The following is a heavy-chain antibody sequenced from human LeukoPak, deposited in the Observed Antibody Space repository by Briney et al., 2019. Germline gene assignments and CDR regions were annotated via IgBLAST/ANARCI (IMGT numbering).Heavy chain of an antibody. CDR3: AKDLYGSGNYYRSCFDY. D-gene: IGHD3-10*01. CDR1: GFTFTSYA. J-gene: IGHJ4*02. CDR2: ISYDGSNK. V-gene: IGHV3-30*18. Sequence: TGGSLRLSCAASGFTFTSYAMHWVRQAPGKGLEWVAIISYDGSNKYYGDSVKGRFTISRDNSKNTLFLQMDSLRAEDTAVYYCAKDLYGSGNYYRSCFDYWGQGTLVTVSS.